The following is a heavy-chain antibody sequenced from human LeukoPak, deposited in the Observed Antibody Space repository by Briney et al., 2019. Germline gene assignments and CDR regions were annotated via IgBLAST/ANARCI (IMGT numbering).Heavy chain of an antibody. CDR3: ARDKEHYYDSIRAFDI. CDR2: ISAYNGNT. J-gene: IGHJ3*02. CDR1: GYTFTSYG. D-gene: IGHD3-22*01. Sequence: ASVKVSCKASGYTFTSYGISWVRQAPGQGLEWMGWISAYNGNTNYAQKLQDRVTMTTDTSTSTAYMELRSLRSDDTAVYYCARDKEHYYDSIRAFDIWGQGTMVTVSS. V-gene: IGHV1-18*01.